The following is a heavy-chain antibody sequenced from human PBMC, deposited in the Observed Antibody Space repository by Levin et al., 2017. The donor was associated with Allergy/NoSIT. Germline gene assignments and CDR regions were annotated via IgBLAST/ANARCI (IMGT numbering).Heavy chain of an antibody. V-gene: IGHV3-30*03. Sequence: GGSLRLSCAVSGLNFNSYGMNWVRQARGKGLEWVALISSAGSDGYYADSVRGRFTISRDNSKSTLYLQMNSLRPDDTAVYYCAARVFDFWGQGALVTVSS. CDR1: GLNFNSYG. J-gene: IGHJ4*02. CDR2: ISSAGSDG. CDR3: AARVFDF.